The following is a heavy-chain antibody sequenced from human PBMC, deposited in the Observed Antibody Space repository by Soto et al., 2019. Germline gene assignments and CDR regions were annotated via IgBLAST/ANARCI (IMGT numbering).Heavy chain of an antibody. CDR1: GDSVSSNSAA. D-gene: IGHD6-13*01. J-gene: IGHJ6*02. CDR2: TYYRSKWYN. Sequence: PSQTLSLTCAISGDSVSSNSAAWNWIRQSPSRGLEWLGRTYYRSKWYNDYAVSVKSRITINPDTSKNQFSLQLNSVTPEDTAVYYCARDTPYSSSWYDYYYYGMDVWGQGTTVTVS. CDR3: ARDTPYSSSWYDYYYYGMDV. V-gene: IGHV6-1*01.